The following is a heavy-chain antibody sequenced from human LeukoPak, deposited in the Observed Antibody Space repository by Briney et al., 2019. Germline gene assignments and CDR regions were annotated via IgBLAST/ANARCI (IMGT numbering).Heavy chain of an antibody. V-gene: IGHV3-30*02. Sequence: GGSLRLSCAASGFSFNSYGMHWVRQAPGKGPEWVTFIRYDGSSKYYAGFVKGRFTISRDNSENTLYLQMNSLRAEDTAVYYCAKGGYYYDSSGYSEADYWGQGTLVTVSS. D-gene: IGHD3-22*01. J-gene: IGHJ4*02. CDR1: GFSFNSYG. CDR3: AKGGYYYDSSGYSEADY. CDR2: IRYDGSSK.